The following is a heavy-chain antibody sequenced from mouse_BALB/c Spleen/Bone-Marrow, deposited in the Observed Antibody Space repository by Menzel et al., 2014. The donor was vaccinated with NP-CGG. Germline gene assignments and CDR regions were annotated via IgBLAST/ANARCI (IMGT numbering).Heavy chain of an antibody. V-gene: IGHV7-3*02. CDR2: IRNKANGYTT. D-gene: IGHD2-1*01. CDR1: GFTFTDYY. CDR3: ARDINYGTCWDFDG. Sequence: EVKLVQSGGGLVQPGGSLRLSCATSGFTFTDYYMSWVRQPPGKALEWLGFIRNKANGYTTEYSASVKGRFTISRDNSQSNLYLQMNTLRAEASATYSCARDINYGTCWDFDGWGAGTTVTVSS. J-gene: IGHJ1*01.